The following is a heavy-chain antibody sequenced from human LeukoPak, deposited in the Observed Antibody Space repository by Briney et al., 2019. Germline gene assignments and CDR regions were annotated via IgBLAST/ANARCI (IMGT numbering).Heavy chain of an antibody. J-gene: IGHJ3*02. D-gene: IGHD3-3*01. CDR2: IKQDGSEK. CDR3: ARMAPDDFWSGSYAFDI. CDR1: GFTFSSYW. V-gene: IGHV3-7*01. Sequence: GGSLRLSCAASGFTFSSYWMSWVRQAPGKGLEWVANIKQDGSEKYYVDSVKGRFTTSRDNAKNSLYLQMNSLRAEDTAVYYCARMAPDDFWSGSYAFDIWGQGTMVTVSS.